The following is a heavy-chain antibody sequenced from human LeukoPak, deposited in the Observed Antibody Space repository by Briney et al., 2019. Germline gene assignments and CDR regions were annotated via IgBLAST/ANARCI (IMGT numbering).Heavy chain of an antibody. CDR2: SRNKANSYTT. CDR3: ARASRSGSYFFY. J-gene: IGHJ4*02. V-gene: IGHV3-72*01. CDR1: GFTFSDHY. D-gene: IGHD1-26*01. Sequence: GGSLRLSCAASGFTFSDHYMDWVRQTPGKGLEWVGRSRNKANSYTTEYAASVKGRFTISRDDSKNSLSLQMNSLKADDTAVYYCARASRSGSYFFYWGQGTLVTVSS.